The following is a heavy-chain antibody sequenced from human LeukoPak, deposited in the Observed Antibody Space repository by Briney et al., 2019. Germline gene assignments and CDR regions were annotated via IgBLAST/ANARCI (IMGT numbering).Heavy chain of an antibody. CDR3: TTDPGGIAAAGTGSYYYGMDV. CDR1: GFTFSNAW. D-gene: IGHD6-13*01. Sequence: GGSLRLSCAASGFTFSNAWMSWVRQAPGKGLEWVGRIKSKTDGGTTDYAAPVKGRFTISRDDSKNTLYLQMNSLKTEDTAVYYCTTDPGGIAAAGTGSYYYGMDVWGQGTTVTVSS. J-gene: IGHJ6*02. CDR2: IKSKTDGGTT. V-gene: IGHV3-15*01.